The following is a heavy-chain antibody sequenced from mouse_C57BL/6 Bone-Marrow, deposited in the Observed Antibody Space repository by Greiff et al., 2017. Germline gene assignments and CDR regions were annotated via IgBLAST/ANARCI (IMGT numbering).Heavy chain of an antibody. V-gene: IGHV1-69*01. J-gene: IGHJ4*01. CDR3: ARGEVSSPYAMDY. Sequence: QVQLQQPGAELVMPGASVKLSCKASGYTFTSYWMHWVKQRPGQGLEWIGEIDPSDSYSNYNQQFKGKSTLTVDKSSSTAYMQLSSLTSEDSAVYYCARGEVSSPYAMDYWGQGTSVTV. CDR2: IDPSDSYS. CDR1: GYTFTSYW. D-gene: IGHD1-1*01.